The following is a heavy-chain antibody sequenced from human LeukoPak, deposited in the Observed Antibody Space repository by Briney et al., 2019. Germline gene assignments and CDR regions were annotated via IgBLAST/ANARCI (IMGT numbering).Heavy chain of an antibody. V-gene: IGHV1-18*01. CDR3: ARISRSWYEVPNDAFDI. J-gene: IGHJ3*02. CDR2: ISAYNGNT. D-gene: IGHD6-13*01. Sequence: ASVKVSCKASGYTFTSYGISWVRQAPGQGLEWIGWISAYNGNTNYAQKLQGRVTMATDTSTSTAYMELRSLRSDDTAVYYCARISRSWYEVPNDAFDIWGQGTMVTVSS. CDR1: GYTFTSYG.